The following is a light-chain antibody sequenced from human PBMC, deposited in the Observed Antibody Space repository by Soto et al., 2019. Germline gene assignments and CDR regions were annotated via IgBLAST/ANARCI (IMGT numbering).Light chain of an antibody. CDR1: QSVSSN. Sequence: EIVMTQSPATLSVSPGERATLSCRASQSVSSNLAWYQQKPGQAPSLLIYGASTRATGIPARFSGSGSGTEFTLTISGLQSEDFAVYYCQQYNNWPWTFGQGTKVEIK. J-gene: IGKJ1*01. V-gene: IGKV3-15*01. CDR3: QQYNNWPWT. CDR2: GAS.